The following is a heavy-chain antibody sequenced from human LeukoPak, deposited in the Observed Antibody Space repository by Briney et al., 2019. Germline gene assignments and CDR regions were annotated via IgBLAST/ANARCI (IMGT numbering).Heavy chain of an antibody. Sequence: PGGSLRLSCAASGFTFSAYYMSWVRQAPGKGLEWVSYISSDSSTIFYADSVKGRFTISRDSVKNSLFLQLNSLRDEDTAVYYCARDEDAFGGQGTLVTVSS. J-gene: IGHJ4*02. CDR2: ISSDSSTI. CDR1: GFTFSAYY. CDR3: ARDEDAF. V-gene: IGHV3-48*02.